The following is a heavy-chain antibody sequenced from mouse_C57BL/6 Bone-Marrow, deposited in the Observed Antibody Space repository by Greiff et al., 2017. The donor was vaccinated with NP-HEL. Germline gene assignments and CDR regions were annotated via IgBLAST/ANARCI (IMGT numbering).Heavy chain of an antibody. J-gene: IGHJ1*03. Sequence: QVQLQQSGAELVKPGASVKISCKASGYAFSSYWMNWVKQRPGKGLEWIGQIYPGDGDTNYNGKFKGKATLTADKSSSTAYMQLSSLTSEDSAVYFCARPPYGSPSYWYFDVWGTGTTVTVSS. D-gene: IGHD1-1*01. V-gene: IGHV1-80*01. CDR3: ARPPYGSPSYWYFDV. CDR1: GYAFSSYW. CDR2: IYPGDGDT.